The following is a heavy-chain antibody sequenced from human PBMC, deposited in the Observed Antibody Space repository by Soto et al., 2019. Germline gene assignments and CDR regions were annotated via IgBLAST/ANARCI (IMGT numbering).Heavy chain of an antibody. Sequence: EVQLVESGGDLVQPGGSLRLSCAASGFTFSDHYMDWVRQAPGKGLEWVGLIRNKANRYTTEYAASVRGRFTISRDDSENTLYLQMNTLKTEDTAVYYSVDCGSSAFDSWGQGALVTVSS. CDR2: IRNKANRYTT. J-gene: IGHJ4*02. CDR3: VDCGSSAFDS. V-gene: IGHV3-72*01. D-gene: IGHD1-26*01. CDR1: GFTFSDHY.